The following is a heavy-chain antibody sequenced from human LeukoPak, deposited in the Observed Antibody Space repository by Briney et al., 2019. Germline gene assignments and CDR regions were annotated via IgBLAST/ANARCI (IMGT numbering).Heavy chain of an antibody. CDR1: GFTFSSYA. V-gene: IGHV3-23*01. CDR2: ISGSGGST. D-gene: IGHD6-13*01. Sequence: GGSLRLSCAASGFTFSSYAMSWVRQAPGKGLEWVSAISGSGGSTYYADSVKGRFTISRDNSKNTLYLQMNSLRAEDTAVYYCAKDDSSWMRVALDYWGQGALVTVSS. CDR3: AKDDSSWMRVALDY. J-gene: IGHJ4*02.